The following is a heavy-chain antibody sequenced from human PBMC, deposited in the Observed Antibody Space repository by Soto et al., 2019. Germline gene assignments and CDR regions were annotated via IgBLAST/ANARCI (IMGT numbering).Heavy chain of an antibody. J-gene: IGHJ4*02. CDR3: ARAYYYDSSVYLLFDY. V-gene: IGHV4-34*01. CDR2: INHSGST. Sequence: SETLSLTCAVYGGSFSGYYWSWIRQPPGKGLEWIGEINHSGSTNYNPSLKSRVTISADTSKNQFSLKLSSVTAADTAVYYCARAYYYDSSVYLLFDYWGQGTLVTVSS. CDR1: GGSFSGYY. D-gene: IGHD3-22*01.